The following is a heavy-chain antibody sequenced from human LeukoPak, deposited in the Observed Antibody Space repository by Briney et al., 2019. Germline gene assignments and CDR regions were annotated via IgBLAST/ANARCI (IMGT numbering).Heavy chain of an antibody. CDR1: GFTFSSCW. Sequence: PGGSLRLSCAASGFTFSSCWMHWVRQAPGKGLVWVSRINSDGSSTSYADSVKGRFTISRDNAKNTLYLQMNSLRAEDTAVYYCARVDSGSYWRGFDYWGQGTLVTVSS. D-gene: IGHD1-26*01. V-gene: IGHV3-74*01. CDR3: ARVDSGSYWRGFDY. J-gene: IGHJ4*02. CDR2: INSDGSST.